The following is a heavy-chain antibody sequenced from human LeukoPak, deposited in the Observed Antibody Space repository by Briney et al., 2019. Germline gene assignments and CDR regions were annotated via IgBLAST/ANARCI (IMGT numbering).Heavy chain of an antibody. J-gene: IGHJ4*02. Sequence: GGSLRLSCTVSGFTISSNSMSWVRQAPGKGLEWVSFIYSSVTHYSDSVKGRFTISRDNSKNTLFLQMNSLRAGDTAVYYCARGSIAVAGTFDYWGQGTLVSVSS. CDR3: ARGSIAVAGTFDY. D-gene: IGHD6-19*01. CDR1: GFTISSNS. V-gene: IGHV3-53*01. CDR2: IYSSVT.